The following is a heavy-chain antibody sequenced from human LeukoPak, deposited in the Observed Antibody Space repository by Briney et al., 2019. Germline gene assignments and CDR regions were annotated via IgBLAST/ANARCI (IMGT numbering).Heavy chain of an antibody. D-gene: IGHD6-13*01. Sequence: GASVKASCKVSGYTLTELSMHWVRQAPGKGLEWMGGFDPEDGETIYAQKFQGRVTMTEDTSTDTAYMELSSLRSEDTAVYYCATEGYSSSWYPKGQRNWFDPWGQGTLVTVSS. V-gene: IGHV1-24*01. CDR2: FDPEDGET. CDR3: ATEGYSSSWYPKGQRNWFDP. CDR1: GYTLTELS. J-gene: IGHJ5*02.